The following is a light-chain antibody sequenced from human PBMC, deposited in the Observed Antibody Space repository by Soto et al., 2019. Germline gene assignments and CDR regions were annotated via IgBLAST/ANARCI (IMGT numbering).Light chain of an antibody. CDR2: DAS. CDR1: QSASSY. CDR3: QQRSNWPPIT. Sequence: ELMLTQSPATLSLSPGERAPLSCSASQSASSYLAWYQQKPGQAPRLLIYDASNRATGIPARFSGSGSGTDFTLTISSLEPEDFAVYYCQQRSNWPPITFGGGTKVDIK. V-gene: IGKV3-11*01. J-gene: IGKJ4*01.